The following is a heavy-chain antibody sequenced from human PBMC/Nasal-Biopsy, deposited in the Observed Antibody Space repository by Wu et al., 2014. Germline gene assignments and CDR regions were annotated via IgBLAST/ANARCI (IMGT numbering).Heavy chain of an antibody. J-gene: IGHJ5*02. V-gene: IGHV3-30*03. Sequence: LRLSCAASGFTFSSYGMHWVRQAPGKGLEWVAVVSYDGSHQQYADSVKGRFTISRDNSNNMLFLQMNSLRPEDTAVYYCARDSAYGGILDLWGQGLLVTVSS. CDR1: GFTFSSYG. CDR2: VSYDGSHQ. CDR3: ARDSAYGGILDL. D-gene: IGHD4-23*01.